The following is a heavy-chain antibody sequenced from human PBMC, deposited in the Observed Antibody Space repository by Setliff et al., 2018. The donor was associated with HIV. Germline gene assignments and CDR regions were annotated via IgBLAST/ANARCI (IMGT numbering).Heavy chain of an antibody. CDR3: ARSPRYSSGWYDSYFDQ. V-gene: IGHV1-69*05. J-gene: IGHJ4*02. CDR1: GCTFSSYA. Sequence: SVKVSCKASGCTFSSYAISCVRQAPGQGLEWMGVSILMYGTSNYAQKFQGRVTITTDESTITAYMELSILRYDDTAVYYCARSPRYSSGWYDSYFDQWGQGTLVTVSS. D-gene: IGHD6-19*01. CDR2: SILMYGTS.